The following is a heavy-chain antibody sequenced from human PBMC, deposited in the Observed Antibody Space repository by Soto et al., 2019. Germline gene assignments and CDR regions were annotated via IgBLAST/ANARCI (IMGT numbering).Heavy chain of an antibody. CDR1: GFNFNIYS. D-gene: IGHD2-21*02. CDR2: MTSDSKTI. Sequence: GGSLRVSCEASGFNFNIYSMNWVRQAPGKGLEWVSYMTSDSKTIHYADSVKGRFSISRDNAKNSLYLQMNSLRAEDTAVYYCARGVTYGFDAWGQGTMVTVSS. V-gene: IGHV3-48*01. CDR3: ARGVTYGFDA. J-gene: IGHJ3*01.